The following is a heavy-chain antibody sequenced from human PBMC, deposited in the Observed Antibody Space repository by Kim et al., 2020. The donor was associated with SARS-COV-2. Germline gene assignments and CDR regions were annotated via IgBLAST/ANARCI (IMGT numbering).Heavy chain of an antibody. D-gene: IGHD6-19*01. CDR1: GFTFSSYG. V-gene: IGHV3-30*18. CDR2: ISYDGSNK. Sequence: GGSLRLSCAASGFTFSSYGMHWVRQAPGKGLEWVAVISYDGSNKYYADSVKGRLTISRDNSKNTLYLQMNSLRAQDTAVYYCAKSSGSSGWYADDWGQGTLVTVSS. J-gene: IGHJ4*02. CDR3: AKSSGSSGWYADD.